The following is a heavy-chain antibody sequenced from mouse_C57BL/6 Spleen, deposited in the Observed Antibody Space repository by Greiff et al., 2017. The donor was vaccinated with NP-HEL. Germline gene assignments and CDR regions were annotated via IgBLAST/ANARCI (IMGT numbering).Heavy chain of an antibody. CDR2: IYPGDGDT. Sequence: QVQLKQSGPELVKPGASVKISCKASGYAFSSSWMHWVKQRPGKGLEWIGRIYPGDGDTNYNGKFKGKATLTADKSSSTAYMQLSSLTSEDSAVYFCARAGGSSYYFDYGGQGTTLTVSS. CDR3: ARAGGSSYYFDY. J-gene: IGHJ2*01. D-gene: IGHD1-1*01. CDR1: GYAFSSSW. V-gene: IGHV1-82*01.